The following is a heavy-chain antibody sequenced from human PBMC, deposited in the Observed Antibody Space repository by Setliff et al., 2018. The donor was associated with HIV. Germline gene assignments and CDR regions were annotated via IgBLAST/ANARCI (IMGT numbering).Heavy chain of an antibody. V-gene: IGHV1-2*02. Sequence: ASVMVSCKASGYTFTDYYIHWVRQAPGQGLEWMGWINSASGGTNYAQNFQGRITVTRGTSINTAYVELNSLKSDDTAVYYCARDYLHVFDIWGQGTMVTVSS. CDR3: ARDYLHVFDI. CDR1: GYTFTDYY. J-gene: IGHJ3*02. CDR2: INSASGGT.